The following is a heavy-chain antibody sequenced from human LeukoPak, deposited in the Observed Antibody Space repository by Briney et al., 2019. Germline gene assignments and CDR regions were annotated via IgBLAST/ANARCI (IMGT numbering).Heavy chain of an antibody. Sequence: SETLSLTCTVSGGSISSYYWSWIRQPPGKGLEWIGYIYYSGSTNYNPSLKSRVTLSVDTSKNQFSLKLSSVSAADTAVYYCARGHDYGDYGNWGQGTLVTVSS. CDR3: ARGHDYGDYGN. V-gene: IGHV4-59*01. J-gene: IGHJ4*02. CDR2: IYYSGST. CDR1: GGSISSYY. D-gene: IGHD4-17*01.